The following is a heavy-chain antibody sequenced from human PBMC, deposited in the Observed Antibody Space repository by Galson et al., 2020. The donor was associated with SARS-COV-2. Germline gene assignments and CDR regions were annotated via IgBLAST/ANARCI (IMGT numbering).Heavy chain of an antibody. V-gene: IGHV3-9*01. CDR1: GFSFDDYA. D-gene: IGHD6-13*01. Sequence: GGSLRLSCAASGFSFDDYAMHWVRQAPGKGLEWVSGISWNRGTVAYADSVKGRFTISRDNAKNSLYLQINSLRAEDTALYFCAKGSAAAGTSRLFGPRFHTWGQGTMVTVSS. CDR2: ISWNRGTV. CDR3: AKGSAAAGTSRLFGPRFHT. J-gene: IGHJ3*02.